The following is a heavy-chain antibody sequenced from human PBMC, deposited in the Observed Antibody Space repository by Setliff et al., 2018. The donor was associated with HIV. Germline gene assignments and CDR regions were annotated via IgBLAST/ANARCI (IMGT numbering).Heavy chain of an antibody. V-gene: IGHV4-38-2*01. CDR2: IYHSGST. D-gene: IGHD2-21*02. CDR3: ARHDGTYCGGDCYLLGYFDL. CDR1: AYSINSGYY. J-gene: IGHJ2*01. Sequence: PSETLSLTCAVSAYSINSGYYWGWIRQSPGKGLEWIASIYHSGSTYYNPSLKSRVTISVDTFKNQFSLKLSSVTAADAAVYYCARHDGTYCGGDCYLLGYFDLWGRGTLVT.